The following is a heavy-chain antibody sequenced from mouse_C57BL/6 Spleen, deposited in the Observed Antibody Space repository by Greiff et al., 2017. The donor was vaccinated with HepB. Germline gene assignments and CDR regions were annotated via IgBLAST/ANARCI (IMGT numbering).Heavy chain of an antibody. D-gene: IGHD1-1*01. CDR3: ARHSGSTPHWYFDV. Sequence: VQLQQPGAELVKPGASVKLSCKASGYTFTSYWMQWVKQRPGQGLEWIGEIDPSDSYTNYNQKFKGKATLTVDTSSSTAYMQLSSLTSEDSAVYYCARHSGSTPHWYFDVWGTGTTVTVSS. V-gene: IGHV1-50*01. CDR2: IDPSDSYT. CDR1: GYTFTSYW. J-gene: IGHJ1*03.